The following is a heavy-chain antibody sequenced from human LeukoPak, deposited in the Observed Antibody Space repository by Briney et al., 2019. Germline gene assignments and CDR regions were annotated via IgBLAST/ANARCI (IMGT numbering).Heavy chain of an antibody. J-gene: IGHJ5*02. Sequence: GRSLRLSCAASGFTFSSYGMHWVRQAPGKGLEWVAMIWYHGSNKDYADSVKGRCTISRDNSKNTLYLQMNSLRAEDTAVYYCARGLGTVWSGYQGGEWYWFDPWGQGTLVTVSS. D-gene: IGHD3-3*01. V-gene: IGHV3-33*01. CDR1: GFTFSSYG. CDR2: IWYHGSNK. CDR3: ARGLGTVWSGYQGGEWYWFDP.